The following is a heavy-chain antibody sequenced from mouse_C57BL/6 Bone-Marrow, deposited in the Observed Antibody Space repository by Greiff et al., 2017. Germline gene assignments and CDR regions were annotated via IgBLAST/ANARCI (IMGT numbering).Heavy chain of an antibody. CDR1: GFTFTDYY. CDR2: IRNKANGYTT. D-gene: IGHD4-1*01. V-gene: IGHV7-3*01. CDR3: VKNLGGNLFAY. Sequence: EVNLVESGGGLVQPGGSLSLSCAASGFTFTDYYMSWVRQPPGKALEWLGFIRNKANGYTTEYSASVKGRFTISRDNSQSILYLQMNALRAEDSATYYCVKNLGGNLFAYWGQGTLVTVSA. J-gene: IGHJ3*01.